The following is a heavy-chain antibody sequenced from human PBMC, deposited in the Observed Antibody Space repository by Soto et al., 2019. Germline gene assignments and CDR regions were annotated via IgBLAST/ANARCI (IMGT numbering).Heavy chain of an antibody. CDR3: ASPRGDYDSSGYYRLRAFDI. D-gene: IGHD3-22*01. CDR1: GGTFSIYA. J-gene: IGHJ3*02. Sequence: SVKVSCKASGGTFSIYAISWVRQAPGQGLEWMGGIIPIFGTANYAQKFQSRVTITADESTSTAYMELSSLRSEDTAVYYCASPRGDYDSSGYYRLRAFDIWGQGTMVTVSS. CDR2: IIPIFGTA. V-gene: IGHV1-69*13.